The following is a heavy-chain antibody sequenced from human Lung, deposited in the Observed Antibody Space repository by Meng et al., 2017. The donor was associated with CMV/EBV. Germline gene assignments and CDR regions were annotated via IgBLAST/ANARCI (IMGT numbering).Heavy chain of an antibody. J-gene: IGHJ6*02. Sequence: ASXXVSXKASGYTFTSYGISWVRQAPGQGLEWMGWISAYNGNTNYAQKLQGSVTMTTDTSTSTAYMELRSLRSDDTAVYYCARVRYYDFWSGYFNGMDVWGQGTTVTVSS. CDR3: ARVRYYDFWSGYFNGMDV. D-gene: IGHD3-3*01. V-gene: IGHV1-18*01. CDR1: GYTFTSYG. CDR2: ISAYNGNT.